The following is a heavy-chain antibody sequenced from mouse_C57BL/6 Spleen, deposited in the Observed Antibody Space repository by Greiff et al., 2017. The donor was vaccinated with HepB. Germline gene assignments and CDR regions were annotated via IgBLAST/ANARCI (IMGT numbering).Heavy chain of an antibody. CDR3: AIRYYGSSHPHWYFDV. J-gene: IGHJ1*03. CDR2: IHPSDSDT. V-gene: IGHV1-74*01. Sequence: QVQLKQPGAELVKPGASVKVSCKASGYTFTSYWMHWVKQRPGQGLEWIGRIHPSDSDTNYNQKFKGKATLTVDKSSSTAYMQLSSLTSEDSAVYYCAIRYYGSSHPHWYFDVWGTGTTVTVSS. CDR1: GYTFTSYW. D-gene: IGHD1-1*01.